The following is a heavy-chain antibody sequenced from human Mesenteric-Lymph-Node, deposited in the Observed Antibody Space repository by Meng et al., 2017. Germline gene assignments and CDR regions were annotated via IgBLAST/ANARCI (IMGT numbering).Heavy chain of an antibody. CDR3: ARNVPGTSAYYD. CDR1: GGSISSGDYY. CDR2: IYYSGST. J-gene: IGHJ4*02. D-gene: IGHD3-22*01. Sequence: QVQLQESGPGLVKPSQTLSLTCTVSGGSISSGDYYWSWIRQPPGKGLEWIGYIYYSGSTYYNPSLKSRVTISVDTSKNQFSLNLNSVTAVDTAVYYCARNVPGTSAYYDWGQGTLVTVSS. V-gene: IGHV4-30-4*01.